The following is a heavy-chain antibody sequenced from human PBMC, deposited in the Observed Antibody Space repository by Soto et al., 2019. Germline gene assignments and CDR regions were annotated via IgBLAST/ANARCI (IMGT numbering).Heavy chain of an antibody. J-gene: IGHJ5*02. CDR2: ISSSSSYI. CDR3: ARGHDFFDP. D-gene: IGHD3-3*01. Sequence: EVQVVESGGDLVKPGGSLRLSCAASGFAFNTYSMNWVRQAPGKGLEWVSSISSSSSYIYYADSVKGRFTISRDNAKNSLYLQLNSLRAEDTAVYYCARGHDFFDPWGQGTLVTVSS. CDR1: GFAFNTYS. V-gene: IGHV3-21*01.